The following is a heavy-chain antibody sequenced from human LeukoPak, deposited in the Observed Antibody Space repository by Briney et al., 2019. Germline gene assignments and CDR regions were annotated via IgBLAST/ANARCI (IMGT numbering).Heavy chain of an antibody. V-gene: IGHV4-39*01. D-gene: IGHD2-21*02. Sequence: PSETLSLTCTVSGDSINSSAYYWGWIRQPPGKGLEWIGSFHYTGSTYYNPSLKSRVSISVDTSKNQFSLRLTSVIAADTAVYYCARLVVTAIQWDYWGQGTLVTVSS. CDR1: GDSINSSAYY. J-gene: IGHJ4*02. CDR3: ARLVVTAIQWDY. CDR2: FHYTGST.